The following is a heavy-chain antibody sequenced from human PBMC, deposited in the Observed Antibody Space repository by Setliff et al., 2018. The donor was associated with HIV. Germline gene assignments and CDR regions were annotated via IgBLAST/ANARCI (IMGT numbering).Heavy chain of an antibody. Sequence: GGSLRLSCAASGFTFSSFAMTWVRQAPGKGLEWVTTIRGYDEATHYTDSVKGRFTISRDISRNTLYLQMNSLRVEDTAVYYCTKKGPKGQWLVDLYFDSWGQGTLVTVSS. J-gene: IGHJ4*02. V-gene: IGHV3-23*01. CDR2: IRGYDEAT. CDR3: TKKGPKGQWLVDLYFDS. D-gene: IGHD6-19*01. CDR1: GFTFSSFA.